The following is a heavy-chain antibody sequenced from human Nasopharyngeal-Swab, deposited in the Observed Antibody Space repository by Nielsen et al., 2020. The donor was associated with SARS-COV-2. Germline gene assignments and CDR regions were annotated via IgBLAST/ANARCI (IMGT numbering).Heavy chain of an antibody. D-gene: IGHD6-13*01. V-gene: IGHV4-39*01. CDR1: GGSISSSTYY. Sequence: SETLSLTCTVSGGSISSSTYYWAWIRQPPGKGLEWIGSIYYGGSTYYNPSRKSRVTISVDTSKNQFSLKLSSVTAADTAVYYCATLSSSWYEYYFDYWGQGTLVTVSS. CDR2: IYYGGST. J-gene: IGHJ4*02. CDR3: ATLSSSWYEYYFDY.